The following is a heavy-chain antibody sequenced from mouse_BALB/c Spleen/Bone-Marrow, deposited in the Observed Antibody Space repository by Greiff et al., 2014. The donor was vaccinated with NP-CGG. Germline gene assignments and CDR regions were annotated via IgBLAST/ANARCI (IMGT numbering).Heavy chain of an antibody. CDR1: AYTFTSYW. D-gene: IGHD1-1*01. CDR3: ARGYYYGSTYGWYFDV. V-gene: IGHV1-87*01. CDR2: IYPGDGDT. Sequence: QVQLKESRAELARPGASVKLSCKASAYTFTSYWMQWVKQRPGQGLEWIGAIYPGDGDTRYTQKFKGKATLTADKSSSTAYMQLSSLASEDSAVYYCARGYYYGSTYGWYFDVWGAGTTVTVSS. J-gene: IGHJ1*01.